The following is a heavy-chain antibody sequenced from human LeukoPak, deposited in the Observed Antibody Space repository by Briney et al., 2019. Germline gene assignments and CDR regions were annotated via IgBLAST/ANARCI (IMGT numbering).Heavy chain of an antibody. CDR2: ISGSGGST. CDR3: AKADRSSYYYYYMDV. CDR1: GFTFGSYA. V-gene: IGHV3-23*01. D-gene: IGHD6-19*01. Sequence: GGSLRLSCAASGFTFGSYAMTWVRQAPGKGLEWVSAISGSGGSTYYADSVKGRFTISRDNSKNTLYLQMNSLRAEDTAVYYCAKADRSSYYYYYMDVWGKGTKVTVSS. J-gene: IGHJ6*03.